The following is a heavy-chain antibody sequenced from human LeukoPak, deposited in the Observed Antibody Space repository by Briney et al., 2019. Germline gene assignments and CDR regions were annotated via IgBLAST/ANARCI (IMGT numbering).Heavy chain of an antibody. D-gene: IGHD6-13*01. J-gene: IGHJ5*02. CDR1: GYTFTSYG. CDR2: INPNSGGT. Sequence: ASVKVSCKASGYTFTSYGISWVRQAPGQGLEWMGWINPNSGGTNYAQKFQGRVTMTRDTSIRTAYMELSSLRSDDTAVYYCARDHRQQLANWFDPWGQGTLVTVSS. V-gene: IGHV1-2*02. CDR3: ARDHRQQLANWFDP.